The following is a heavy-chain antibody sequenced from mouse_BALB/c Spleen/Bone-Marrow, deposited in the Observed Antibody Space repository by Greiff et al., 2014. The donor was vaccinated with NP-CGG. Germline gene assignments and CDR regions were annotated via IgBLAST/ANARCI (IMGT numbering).Heavy chain of an antibody. V-gene: IGHV5-12*02. CDR2: ISDSGGST. CDR3: ARLGDYSYFDY. Sequence: EVMLVESGGGIVQPGGSLKLSCVISGFSFSGYYMYWVRQTPEKRLEWVAYISDSGGSTYYPDTVKGRFTISRDNAKNALYLQMSRLKSEDAAMYYCARLGDYSYFDYWGQGTTLTVSS. D-gene: IGHD1-1*01. J-gene: IGHJ2*01. CDR1: GFSFSGYY.